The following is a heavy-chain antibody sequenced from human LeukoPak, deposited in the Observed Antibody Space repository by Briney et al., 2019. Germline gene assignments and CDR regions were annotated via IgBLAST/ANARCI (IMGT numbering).Heavy chain of an antibody. J-gene: IGHJ1*01. V-gene: IGHV4-4*02. CDR3: AANGWYCLDH. D-gene: IGHD6-19*01. Sequence: SGTLSLTCAVSGASLTNDNWWSWVRPTPGKGLEWIGEIYHSGSTSYNPSLKNRVTISVDKSNNRFSLRLTSVTAADTAMYYCAANGWYCLDHWGQGALVTVSS. CDR2: IYHSGST. CDR1: GASLTNDNW.